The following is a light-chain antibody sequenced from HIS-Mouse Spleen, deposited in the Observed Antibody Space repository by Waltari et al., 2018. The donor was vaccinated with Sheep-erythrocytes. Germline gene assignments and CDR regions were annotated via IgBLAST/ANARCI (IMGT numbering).Light chain of an antibody. CDR3: SSYAGSNNYV. V-gene: IGLV2-8*01. J-gene: IGLJ1*01. Sequence: QSALTQPPSASGSPGQSVTISCTGTSSDVGGYNYVSWYQQHPGKAPKHMIYEVSKRPPGVPDRFSGAKSGNTASLTVSGLQAEDEADYYCSSYAGSNNYVFGTGTKVTVL. CDR1: SSDVGGYNY. CDR2: EVS.